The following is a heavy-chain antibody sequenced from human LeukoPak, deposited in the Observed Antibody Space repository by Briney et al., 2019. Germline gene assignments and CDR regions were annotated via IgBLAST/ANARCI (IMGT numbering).Heavy chain of an antibody. CDR3: ARDRGTAMAYDAFDI. CDR1: GFTFSSYS. J-gene: IGHJ3*02. V-gene: IGHV3-21*01. D-gene: IGHD5-18*01. Sequence: GGSLRLSCAASGFTFSSYSMNWVRQAPGKGLEWVSSISSSSSYIYYADSVKGRFTISRDNAKNSLYLQTNSLRAEDTAVYYCARDRGTAMAYDAFDIWGRGTMVTVSS. CDR2: ISSSSSYI.